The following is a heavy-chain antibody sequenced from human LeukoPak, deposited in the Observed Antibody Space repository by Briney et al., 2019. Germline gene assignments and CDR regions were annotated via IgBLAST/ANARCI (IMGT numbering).Heavy chain of an antibody. D-gene: IGHD3-10*02. CDR3: ARLFGELSSYWYYGMDV. V-gene: IGHV1-69*13. CDR2: IIPIFGTA. J-gene: IGHJ6*04. Sequence: SVKVSCKASGGTFSSYAISWVRQAPGPGLERMGGIIPIFGTANYAQKFQGRVTITADESTSTAYMELSSLRSEDTAVYYCARLFGELSSYWYYGMDVWGKGTTVTASS. CDR1: GGTFSSYA.